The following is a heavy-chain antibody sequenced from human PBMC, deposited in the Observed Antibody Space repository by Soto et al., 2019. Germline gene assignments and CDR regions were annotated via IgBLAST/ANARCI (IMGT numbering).Heavy chain of an antibody. V-gene: IGHV1-69*13. Sequence: SVKVSCKASGDTFSSYAISWVRQAPGKGLEWMGKIIPTFGRTNYAQKFQGRLTISADDSTSTAYMELSSLLSEDTAVSYCARDPLSSFAMDVWGQGTTVTVSS. CDR2: IIPTFGRT. CDR3: ARDPLSSFAMDV. J-gene: IGHJ6*02. D-gene: IGHD3-10*02. CDR1: GDTFSSYA.